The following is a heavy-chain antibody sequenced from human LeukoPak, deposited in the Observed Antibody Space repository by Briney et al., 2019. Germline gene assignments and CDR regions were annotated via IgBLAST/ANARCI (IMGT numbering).Heavy chain of an antibody. CDR1: GYSFTTQW. V-gene: IGHV5-51*01. CDR2: IYPGDSDT. J-gene: IGHJ4*02. CDR3: ARRPYYYDSSGVHFDY. Sequence: GESLKISCKGSGYSFTTQWIGWVRQMPGKGLEWMGIIYPGDSDTRYSPSFQGQVTISADKSISTAYLQWSSLKASDTAMYYCARRPYYYDSSGVHFDYWGQGTLVTVSS. D-gene: IGHD3-22*01.